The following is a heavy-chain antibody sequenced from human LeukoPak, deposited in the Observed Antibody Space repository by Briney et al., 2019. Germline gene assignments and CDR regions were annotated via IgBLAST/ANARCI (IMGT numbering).Heavy chain of an antibody. Sequence: PSETLSLTCTVSGGSISSYFWSWVRQPPGKGLEWIGYIYYSGSTNYNPSLKSRVTISVDTSKNQFSLKLSSVTAADTAVYYCATGQTTQDYWGQGTLVTASS. CDR1: GGSISSYF. D-gene: IGHD1-1*01. CDR2: IYYSGST. CDR3: ATGQTTQDY. J-gene: IGHJ4*02. V-gene: IGHV4-59*01.